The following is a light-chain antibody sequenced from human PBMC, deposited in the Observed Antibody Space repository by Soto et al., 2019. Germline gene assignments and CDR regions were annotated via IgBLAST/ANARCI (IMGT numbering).Light chain of an antibody. CDR3: CSYAGSYTDV. Sequence: QSALTQPASVSGSPGQSITISCTGSNSDVGSYNLVSWYQQHPGNAPKLMIYEVNKRPSGVSIRFSGSKSGNTASLTISGLQAEDEADYYCCSYAGSYTDVFGTGTKVTVL. V-gene: IGLV2-23*02. J-gene: IGLJ1*01. CDR1: NSDVGSYNL. CDR2: EVN.